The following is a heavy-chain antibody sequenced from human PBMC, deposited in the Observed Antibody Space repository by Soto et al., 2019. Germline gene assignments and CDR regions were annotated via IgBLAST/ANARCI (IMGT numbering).Heavy chain of an antibody. D-gene: IGHD1-1*01. CDR2: IHPVDSDT. Sequence: PVESLKISCKASGYSFSSYWIGWVRQKSGKGLEWMGIIHPVDSDTRYSPPFQGPVTISVDKSISTAYLQWSSLKASDTATYYCARIPRLESIWFDPWGQGTLVTVSS. V-gene: IGHV5-51*01. CDR3: ARIPRLESIWFDP. CDR1: GYSFSSYW. J-gene: IGHJ5*02.